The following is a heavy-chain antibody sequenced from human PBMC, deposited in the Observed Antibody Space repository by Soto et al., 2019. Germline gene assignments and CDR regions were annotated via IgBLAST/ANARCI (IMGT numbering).Heavy chain of an antibody. CDR2: ISYDGSNK. J-gene: IGHJ4*02. CDR1: GFTFSSFG. CDR3: VRHTCPVDCYSLGY. Sequence: GGSLRLFCAASGFTFSSFGMHWVRQAPGKGLEWVAVISYDGSNKYYADSVKGRFIISRDNAENSLYLQMNSLRAEDTAVYYCVRHTCPVDCYSLGYWGLGTLVTVSS. V-gene: IGHV3-30*03. D-gene: IGHD2-21*02.